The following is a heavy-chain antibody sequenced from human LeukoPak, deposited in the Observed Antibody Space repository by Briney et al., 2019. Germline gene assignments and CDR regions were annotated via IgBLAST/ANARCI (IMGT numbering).Heavy chain of an antibody. Sequence: SETLSLTCTVSGGSISSYYWSWIRQPPGKGLEWIGYIYYSGSTNYNPSLKSRVTIPVDTSKNQFSLKLSSVTAADTAVYYCARDLGLGYYGMDVWGQGTTVTVSS. J-gene: IGHJ6*02. CDR3: ARDLGLGYYGMDV. V-gene: IGHV4-59*01. D-gene: IGHD3-16*01. CDR2: IYYSGST. CDR1: GGSISSYY.